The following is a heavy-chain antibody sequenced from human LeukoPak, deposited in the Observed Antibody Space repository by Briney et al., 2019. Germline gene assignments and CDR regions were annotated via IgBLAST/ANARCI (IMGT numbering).Heavy chain of an antibody. D-gene: IGHD4-23*01. J-gene: IGHJ4*02. CDR1: GFTFSAYW. CDR3: AANGGPFDF. CDR2: IKQDGSEK. V-gene: IGHV3-7*05. Sequence: GGSLRLSCVASGFTFSAYWMSWVRQAPGKGLEWVANIKQDGSEKYYVDSVKGRFTISRDNAKNSVHLQMNSLRAEDTALYYCAANGGPFDFWGQGILVTVSS.